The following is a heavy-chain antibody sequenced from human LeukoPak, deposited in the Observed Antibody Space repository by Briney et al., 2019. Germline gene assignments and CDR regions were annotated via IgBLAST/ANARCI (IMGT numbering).Heavy chain of an antibody. J-gene: IGHJ5*02. V-gene: IGHV3-23*01. Sequence: GGSLRLSCAASGFTFSSYAMNWVRQAPGKGVEGGSAMRGGGGSTYYADSGKVRFTISRDNSKNTMYLQINILRGEDTAKYYCAKDKQWLVPGNWFDPWGQGTLVTVSS. CDR2: MRGGGGST. CDR3: AKDKQWLVPGNWFDP. CDR1: GFTFSSYA. D-gene: IGHD6-19*01.